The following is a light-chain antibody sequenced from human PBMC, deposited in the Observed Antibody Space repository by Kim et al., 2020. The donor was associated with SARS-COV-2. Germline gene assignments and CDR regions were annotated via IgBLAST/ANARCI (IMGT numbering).Light chain of an antibody. CDR1: KLGDKY. V-gene: IGLV3-1*01. Sequence: VSPGQTATITCSGDKLGDKYACWYQQKPGQSPVLVIYQDSKRPSGIPARFSGSSSGNTATLTISGTQAMDEADYYCQAWDSSTGVFGGGTQLNVL. J-gene: IGLJ2*01. CDR3: QAWDSSTGV. CDR2: QDS.